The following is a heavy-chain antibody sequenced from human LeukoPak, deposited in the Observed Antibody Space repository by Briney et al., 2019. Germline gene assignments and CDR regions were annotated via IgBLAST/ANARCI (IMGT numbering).Heavy chain of an antibody. V-gene: IGHV3-23*01. CDR1: GFTFSSYA. CDR2: ISGSGGST. D-gene: IGHD4-11*01. CDR3: AKDPGPRSRATVTTGLPYYFDY. Sequence: GGSLRLSCAASGFTFSSYAMSWVRQAPGKGPEWVSAISGSGGSTYYADSVKGRFTISRDKSKNTLYLQMTSLRAEDTAVYYCAKDPGPRSRATVTTGLPYYFDYWGQGTLVTVSS. J-gene: IGHJ4*02.